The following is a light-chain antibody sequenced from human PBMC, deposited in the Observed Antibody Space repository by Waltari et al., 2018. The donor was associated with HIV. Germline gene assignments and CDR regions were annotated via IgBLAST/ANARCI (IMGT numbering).Light chain of an antibody. V-gene: IGLV6-57*03. J-gene: IGLJ2*01. Sequence: LRLAQPHSVSESPGKPVTISCTRTGRSIGETSVPWYQLRPGSAPVTVIYADNRRPSGVPDRFSGSIHTFSNSASLTISGLKPEDEADYYCQSYDANTHVFGGGTTVTVL. CDR2: ADN. CDR3: QSYDANTHV. CDR1: GRSIGETS.